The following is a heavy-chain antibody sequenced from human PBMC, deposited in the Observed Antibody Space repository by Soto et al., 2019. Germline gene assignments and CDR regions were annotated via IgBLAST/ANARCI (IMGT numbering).Heavy chain of an antibody. J-gene: IGHJ4*02. CDR1: GLTFSSYA. CDR3: AKGSEFSNSYTLDFDF. Sequence: GGSLRLSXAASGLTFSSYAMSWVRQAPGRGLEWVSIISGNGGSTYYAASVKGRFTISRDNTKNTLYLQMDSLTAEDTAVYYCAKGSEFSNSYTLDFDFWGQGALVTVSS. CDR2: ISGNGGST. D-gene: IGHD6-6*01. V-gene: IGHV3-23*01.